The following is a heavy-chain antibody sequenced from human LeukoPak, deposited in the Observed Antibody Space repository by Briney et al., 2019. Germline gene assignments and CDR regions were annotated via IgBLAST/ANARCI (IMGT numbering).Heavy chain of an antibody. CDR1: GFTFSSYG. Sequence: GGSLRLSCAASGFTFSSYGMHWVRQAPGKGLEWVAFIRYDGSNKYYADSVKGRFTISRDNSKNTLYLQMNSLRAEDTAVYYCAKDVYRRCPSFTHFDYWGQGTLVTVSS. CDR3: AKDVYRRCPSFTHFDY. V-gene: IGHV3-30*02. D-gene: IGHD5/OR15-5a*01. J-gene: IGHJ4*02. CDR2: IRYDGSNK.